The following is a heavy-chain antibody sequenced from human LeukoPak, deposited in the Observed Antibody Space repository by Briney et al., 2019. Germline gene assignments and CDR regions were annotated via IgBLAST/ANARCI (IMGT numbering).Heavy chain of an antibody. V-gene: IGHV3-21*01. D-gene: IGHD6-19*01. CDR1: GFTFSSYS. J-gene: IGHJ4*02. CDR2: ISSSSSYI. CDR3: ARAKIAVAGTLFDY. Sequence: PGGSLRLSCAASGFTFSSYSMNWVRQAPGKGLEWVSSISSSSSYIYYADSVKGRFTISRDNAKNSLYLQMNSLRAEDTAVYYCARAKIAVAGTLFDYWGQGTLVTVSS.